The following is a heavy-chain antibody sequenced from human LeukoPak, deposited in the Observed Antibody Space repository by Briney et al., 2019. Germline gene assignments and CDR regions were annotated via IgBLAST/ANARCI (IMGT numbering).Heavy chain of an antibody. CDR3: ARDGGYGKEPSIDY. D-gene: IGHD2-15*01. CDR2: ISYDGSNK. J-gene: IGHJ4*02. V-gene: IGHV3-30*03. Sequence: GGSLRLSCAASGFTFSSYAMHWVRQAPAKGLEWVAVISYDGSNKYYTDSVKGRFSISRDNSKNTLYLQMNSLRAEDTAVYYCARDGGYGKEPSIDYWGQGTLVTVSS. CDR1: GFTFSSYA.